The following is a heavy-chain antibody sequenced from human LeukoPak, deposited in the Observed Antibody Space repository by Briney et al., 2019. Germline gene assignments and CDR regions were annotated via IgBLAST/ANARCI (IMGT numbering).Heavy chain of an antibody. J-gene: IGHJ3*02. V-gene: IGHV5-51*01. CDR2: IYPGDSNT. CDR1: GYSFTTYW. D-gene: IGHD4-23*01. CDR3: ARHYYGGNSVGAFDI. Sequence: GESLKISCKGSGYSFTTYWIGWVRQMPGKGLEWMAIIYPGDSNTRYSPSFQGQVTISADKSISTAYLQWSSLKASDTAMYYCARHYYGGNSVGAFDIWGQGTMVTVSS.